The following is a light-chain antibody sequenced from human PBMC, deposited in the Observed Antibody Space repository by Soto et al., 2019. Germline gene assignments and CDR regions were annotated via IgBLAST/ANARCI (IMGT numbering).Light chain of an antibody. J-gene: IGLJ2*01. CDR3: CSYTGSLTLL. V-gene: IGLV2-14*01. CDR1: SCDVGGYDY. CDR2: EVS. Sequence: QSALTQPASVSGSPGQSITISCTGSSCDVGGYDYVSWYQQHPGKAPKLMIYEVSNRPSGVSNRFSGSKSGNTASLTISGLQAEDEADYYCCSYTGSLTLLFGGGTKLTVL.